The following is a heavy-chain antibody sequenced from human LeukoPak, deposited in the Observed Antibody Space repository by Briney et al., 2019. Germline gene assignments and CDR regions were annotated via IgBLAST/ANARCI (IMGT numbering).Heavy chain of an antibody. J-gene: IGHJ4*02. D-gene: IGHD3-22*01. Sequence: GGSLRLSCAASGFTFSSYEMNWVRQAPGKGLEWVSYISSSGSTIYYADSVKGRFTISRDNAKNSLYLQMNSLRAEDTAVYYCARVYYYDSSGSFDYWGQGTLSPSPQ. CDR2: ISSSGSTI. CDR1: GFTFSSYE. CDR3: ARVYYYDSSGSFDY. V-gene: IGHV3-48*03.